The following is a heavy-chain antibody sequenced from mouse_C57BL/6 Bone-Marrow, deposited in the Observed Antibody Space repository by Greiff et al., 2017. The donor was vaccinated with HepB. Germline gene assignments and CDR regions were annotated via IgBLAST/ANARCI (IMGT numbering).Heavy chain of an antibody. Sequence: EVHLVESGEGLVKPGGSLKLSCAASGFTFSSYAMSWVRQTPEKRLEWVAYISSGGDYIYYADTVKGRFTISRDNARNTLYLQMSSLKSEDTAMYYCTRGPSTMTFAYWGQGTLVTVSA. CDR1: GFTFSSYA. CDR3: TRGPSTMTFAY. D-gene: IGHD2-4*01. V-gene: IGHV5-9-1*02. CDR2: ISSGGDYI. J-gene: IGHJ3*01.